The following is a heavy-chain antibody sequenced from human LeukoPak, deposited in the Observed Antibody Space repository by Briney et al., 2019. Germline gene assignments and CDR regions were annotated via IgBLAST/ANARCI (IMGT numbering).Heavy chain of an antibody. D-gene: IGHD3-10*01. CDR1: GFTVSSNY. CDR2: IYSGGST. V-gene: IGHV3-53*01. J-gene: IGHJ5*02. CDR3: TVVNYGSGSYPLGS. Sequence: GGSLRLSCAASGFTVSSNYMSWVRQAPGKGLEWVSVIYSGGSTYYADSVKGRFTISRDNSKNTLYLQMNSLKTEDTAVYYCTVVNYGSGSYPLGSWGQGTLVTVSS.